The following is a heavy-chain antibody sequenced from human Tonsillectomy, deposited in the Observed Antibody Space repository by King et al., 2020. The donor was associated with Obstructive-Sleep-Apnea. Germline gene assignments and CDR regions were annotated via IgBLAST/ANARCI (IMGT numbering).Heavy chain of an antibody. V-gene: IGHV4-39*07. D-gene: IGHD3-10*01. Sequence: LQLQESGPGLVKPSETLSLTCTVSGGSISSSSYYWGWIRQPPGKGLEWIGSIYYSGSTYYNPSLKSRVTISVDTSKNQFSLKLSSVTAADTAVYYCARAPMVRGVIIRYYYYGMDVWGQGTTVTVSS. CDR2: IYYSGST. CDR1: GGSISSSSYY. CDR3: ARAPMVRGVIIRYYYYGMDV. J-gene: IGHJ6*02.